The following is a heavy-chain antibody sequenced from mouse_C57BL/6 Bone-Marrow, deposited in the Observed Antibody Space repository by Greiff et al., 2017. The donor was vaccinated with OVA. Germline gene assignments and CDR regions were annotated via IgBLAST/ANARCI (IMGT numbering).Heavy chain of an antibody. CDR1: GYTFTDYE. CDR2: IDPETGGT. CDR3: TRDYGSSLDY. D-gene: IGHD1-1*01. Sequence: QVQLQQSGAELARPGASVTLSCKASGYTFTDYEMHWVKQTPVHGLEWIGAIDPETGGTAYNQKFKGKAILTADKSSSTAYMELRSLTSEDSAVYYCTRDYGSSLDYWGQGTTLTVSS. J-gene: IGHJ2*01. V-gene: IGHV1-15*01.